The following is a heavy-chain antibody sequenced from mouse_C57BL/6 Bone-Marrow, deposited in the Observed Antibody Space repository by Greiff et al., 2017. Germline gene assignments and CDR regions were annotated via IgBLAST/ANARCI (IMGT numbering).Heavy chain of an antibody. V-gene: IGHV5-12*01. CDR3: ARQTPFYEGYDCYARDY. D-gene: IGHD2-2*01. CDR1: GFTFSDYY. CDR2: ISNGGGST. Sequence: EVQRVESGGGLVQPGGSLKLSCAASGFTFSDYYMYWVRQTPEQRLEWVAYISNGGGSTYYPDTVKGRFTISRDNAKNTLYLQMSRLKSEDTAMYYWARQTPFYEGYDCYARDYWGQGTSVTVSS. J-gene: IGHJ4*01.